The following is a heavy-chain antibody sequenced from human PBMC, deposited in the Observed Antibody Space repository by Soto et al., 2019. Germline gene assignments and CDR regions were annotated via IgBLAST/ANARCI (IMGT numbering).Heavy chain of an antibody. Sequence: ASVKVSCKXSGYTFTSYYMHWVRQAPGQGLEWMGIINPSGGSTSYAQKFQGRVTMTRDTSTSTVYMELSSLRSEDTAVYYCARDQGITIFGVVRPPAYWFDPWGQGTLVTVSS. J-gene: IGHJ5*02. CDR2: INPSGGST. CDR1: GYTFTSYY. CDR3: ARDQGITIFGVVRPPAYWFDP. V-gene: IGHV1-46*01. D-gene: IGHD3-3*01.